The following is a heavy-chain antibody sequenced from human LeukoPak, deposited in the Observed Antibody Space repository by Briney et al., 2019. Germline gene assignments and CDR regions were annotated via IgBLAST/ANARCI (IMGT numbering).Heavy chain of an antibody. CDR3: ARVRVIEAGRYHFNY. CDR2: IYRDGST. V-gene: IGHV3-66*01. D-gene: IGHD2/OR15-2a*01. Sequence: GGSLRLSCAASGIIVSDNYMTWVRQAPGKGLEWVSVIYRDGSTYYGDSVRGRFTISRDNSKNTLYLQMNSLRAEDTALYYCARVRVIEAGRYHFNYWGQGTLVTVSS. CDR1: GIIVSDNY. J-gene: IGHJ4*02.